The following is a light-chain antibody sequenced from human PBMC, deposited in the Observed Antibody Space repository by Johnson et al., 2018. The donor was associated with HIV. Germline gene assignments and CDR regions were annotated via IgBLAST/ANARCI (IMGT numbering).Light chain of an antibody. CDR1: SSNIGNND. Sequence: QSVLTQPPSVSAAPGQKVTISCSGSSSNIGNNDVSWYQQLPGTAPKLLIYDNNKRSSGVPDRFSGSKSGTSATLGITGLQTGDEADYYCGTWDNSLKAEVFGTGTKVTVL. J-gene: IGLJ1*01. CDR3: GTWDNSLKAEV. V-gene: IGLV1-51*01. CDR2: DNN.